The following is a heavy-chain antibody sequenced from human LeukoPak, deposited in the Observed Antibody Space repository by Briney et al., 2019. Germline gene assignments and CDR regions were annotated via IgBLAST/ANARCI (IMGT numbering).Heavy chain of an antibody. CDR3: ARNILLGYCSSTSCPTTNWFDP. Sequence: GGSLRLSCAASGFTFSSYWMSWVRQAPGKGLEGGANIKQDGSEKYYVDSVKGRFTISRDNAKNSLYLQMNSLRAEDTAVYYCARNILLGYCSSTSCPTTNWFDPWGQGTLVTVSS. CDR1: GFTFSSYW. V-gene: IGHV3-7*01. J-gene: IGHJ5*02. CDR2: IKQDGSEK. D-gene: IGHD2-2*01.